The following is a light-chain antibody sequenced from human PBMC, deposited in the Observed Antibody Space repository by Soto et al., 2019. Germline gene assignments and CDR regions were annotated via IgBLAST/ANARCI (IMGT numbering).Light chain of an antibody. CDR1: QSVSSY. CDR2: DAS. CDR3: QQRRSWQVT. V-gene: IGKV3-11*01. Sequence: EIVLTQSPATLSLSPVERATLSGRASQSVSSYLAWYQQKPGQAPRLLIYDASNRATGIPARFSGSGSGTDFTLTISSLEPEDFAVYYCQQRRSWQVTFGQGTRLEIK. J-gene: IGKJ5*01.